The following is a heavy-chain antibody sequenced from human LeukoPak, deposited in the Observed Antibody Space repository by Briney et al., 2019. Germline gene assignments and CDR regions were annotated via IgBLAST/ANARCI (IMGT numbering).Heavy chain of an antibody. CDR1: GYTFTGYF. Sequence: ASVKVSCKASGYTFTGYFLNWVGQAPGQGLGWMGWINPNSGATNYAPKFQGRVTMTRDTSITTAYMELSSLRSDDTAVYYCAIKFVVPAALDYWGPGTVVTVSS. V-gene: IGHV1-2*02. D-gene: IGHD2-2*01. J-gene: IGHJ4*02. CDR3: AIKFVVPAALDY. CDR2: INPNSGAT.